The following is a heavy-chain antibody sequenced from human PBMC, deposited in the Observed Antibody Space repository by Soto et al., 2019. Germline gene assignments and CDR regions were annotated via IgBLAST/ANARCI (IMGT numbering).Heavy chain of an antibody. Sequence: QVQLVQSGAEVKKPGASVKVSCKASGYTFTSYYMHWVRQAPGQGLAWMGIINPSGGSTSYAQKYQGRGTMNRETYTSTVYMELSSLRSEDTAVYYWARDRVGANHDAFDIGGQGTMVTVSS. V-gene: IGHV1-46*01. CDR2: INPSGGST. CDR1: GYTFTSYY. J-gene: IGHJ3*02. D-gene: IGHD1-26*01. CDR3: ARDRVGANHDAFDI.